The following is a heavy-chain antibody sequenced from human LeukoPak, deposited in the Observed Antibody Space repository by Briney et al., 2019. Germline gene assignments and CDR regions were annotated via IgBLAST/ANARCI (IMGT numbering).Heavy chain of an antibody. J-gene: IGHJ4*02. CDR1: GYTLTSYG. V-gene: IGHV1-18*04. D-gene: IGHD3-9*01. CDR2: IGAYNGNT. Sequence: ASVKVSCKASGYTLTSYGISWVRQAPGQGLEWMGWIGAYNGNTNYAQKLQGRVTMTTDTSTSTAYMELRSLRSDDTAVYYCARGEKTVLRYFDYSYWGQGTLVTVSS. CDR3: ARGEKTVLRYFDYSY.